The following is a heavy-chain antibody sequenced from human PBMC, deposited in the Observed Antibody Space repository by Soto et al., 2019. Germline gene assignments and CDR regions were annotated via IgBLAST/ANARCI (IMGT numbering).Heavy chain of an antibody. D-gene: IGHD2-2*01. Sequence: SETLSLTCTVSGGSISSYYWSWIRQHPGKGLEWIGYIYYTGSTNYNPSLKSRVTISVDTSKNQFSLKLSSVTAADTAVYYCARGQRYCSSANCYRQGFDYWGQGTLVTVSS. CDR3: ARGQRYCSSANCYRQGFDY. V-gene: IGHV4-59*01. CDR2: IYYTGST. J-gene: IGHJ4*02. CDR1: GGSISSYY.